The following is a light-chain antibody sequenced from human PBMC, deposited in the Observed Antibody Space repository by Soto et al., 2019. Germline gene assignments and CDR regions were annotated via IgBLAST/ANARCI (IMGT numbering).Light chain of an antibody. V-gene: IGKV1-5*01. CDR2: DAS. Sequence: DIQMTQSPSTLSAPVGDRVTITCRASQSISSWLAWYQQKPGKAPKLLIYDASSLESGVPSRFSGSGSGTEFTLTITSLQPDDFATYYCQQSYSTLWTFGQGTKVDIK. J-gene: IGKJ1*01. CDR1: QSISSW. CDR3: QQSYSTLWT.